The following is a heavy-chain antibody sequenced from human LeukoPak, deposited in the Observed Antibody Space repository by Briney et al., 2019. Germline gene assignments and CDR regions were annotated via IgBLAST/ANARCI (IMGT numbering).Heavy chain of an antibody. D-gene: IGHD3-3*01. CDR3: AREGYDFWSGSNWFDP. CDR1: GGSISSYY. V-gene: IGHV4-4*07. J-gene: IGHJ5*02. CDR2: TYTSGSI. Sequence: PSETLSLTCTVSGGSISSYYWSWIRQPAGKGLEWIGRTYTSGSINYNPSLKSRVTMSVDTSKNQFSLKLSSVTAADTAVYYCAREGYDFWSGSNWFDPWGQGTLVTVSS.